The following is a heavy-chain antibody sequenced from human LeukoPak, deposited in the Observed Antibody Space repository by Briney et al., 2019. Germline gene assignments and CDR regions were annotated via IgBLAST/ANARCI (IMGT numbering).Heavy chain of an antibody. Sequence: GASVKVSCKASGGTFSSYAISWARQAPGQGLEWMGGIIPIFGTANYAQKFQGRVTITADESTSTAYMELSSLRSEDTAVYYCARGGSGWNYVYFDYWGQGTLVTVSS. D-gene: IGHD1-7*01. CDR3: ARGGSGWNYVYFDY. CDR1: GGTFSSYA. V-gene: IGHV1-69*13. J-gene: IGHJ4*02. CDR2: IIPIFGTA.